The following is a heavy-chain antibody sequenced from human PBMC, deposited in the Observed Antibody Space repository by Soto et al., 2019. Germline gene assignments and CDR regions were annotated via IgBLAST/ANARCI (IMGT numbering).Heavy chain of an antibody. CDR3: AKGLGGWLTFDY. D-gene: IGHD6-19*01. CDR2: ISYDGSNK. J-gene: IGHJ4*02. Sequence: PGGSLRLSCAASGFTFSSYGMHWVRQAPGKGLEWVAVISYDGSNKYYADSVKGRFTISRDNSKNTLYLQMNSLRAEDTAVYYCAKGLGGWLTFDYWGQGTLVTVSS. V-gene: IGHV3-30*18. CDR1: GFTFSSYG.